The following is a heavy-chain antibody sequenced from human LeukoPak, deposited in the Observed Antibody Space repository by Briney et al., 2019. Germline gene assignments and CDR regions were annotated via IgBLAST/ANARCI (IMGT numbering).Heavy chain of an antibody. CDR2: ISYDGSNK. CDR3: ARDSVPYTPGDAFDI. V-gene: IGHV3-30*04. CDR1: GFTFSSYA. D-gene: IGHD3-16*01. J-gene: IGHJ3*02. Sequence: PGGSLRLSCAASGFTFSSYAMHWVRQTPGKGLEWVAVISYDGSNKYYADSVKGRFTISRDNSKNTLYLQMNSLRAEDTAVYYCARDSVPYTPGDAFDIWGQGTMVTVSS.